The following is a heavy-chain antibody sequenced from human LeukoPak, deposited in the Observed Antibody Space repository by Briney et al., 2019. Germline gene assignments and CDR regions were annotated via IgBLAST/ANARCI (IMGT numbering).Heavy chain of an antibody. CDR1: GFTFRSYA. J-gene: IGHJ4*02. CDR2: ISGSGGST. D-gene: IGHD2-21*02. Sequence: HPGGSLRLSCGASGFTFRSYAMTWVRQAPGKGLEWVSAISGSGGSTYYADSVKGRFTISRDNSKNTLYLQMNSLRAEDTAVNYCAKLSHIVVVTALFDYWGQGTLVTVSS. V-gene: IGHV3-23*01. CDR3: AKLSHIVVVTALFDY.